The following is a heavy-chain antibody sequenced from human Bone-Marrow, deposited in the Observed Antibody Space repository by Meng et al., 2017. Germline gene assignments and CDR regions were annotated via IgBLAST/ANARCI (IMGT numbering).Heavy chain of an antibody. CDR3: TSNVRYFDWLVYYYYYGMDV. J-gene: IGHJ6*02. CDR2: IKSKTDGGTT. Sequence: GESLKISCAASGFTFSNAWMSWVRQAPGKGLEWVGRIKSKTDGGTTDYAAPVKGRFTISRDDSKTTLYLQMNSLKTEDTAVYYCTSNVRYFDWLVYYYYYGMDVWGQGTTVTVSS. CDR1: GFTFSNAW. V-gene: IGHV3-15*01. D-gene: IGHD3-9*01.